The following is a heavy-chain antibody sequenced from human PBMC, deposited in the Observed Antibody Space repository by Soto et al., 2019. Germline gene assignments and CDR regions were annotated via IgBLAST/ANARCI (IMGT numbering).Heavy chain of an antibody. D-gene: IGHD3-16*01. CDR3: VRVGVPGFGSYYGMDV. CDR2: FIPQFRTS. Sequence: QVFLVQSGADVKKPGSSVKVSCEASGRSFASYAISWVRQAPGQGFEWMGGFIPQFRTSKYAQKFQGRLTVTADTSASTAYMELSSLRSEDTAVYYCVRVGVPGFGSYYGMDVWGQGTTVIVSS. V-gene: IGHV1-69*06. J-gene: IGHJ6*02. CDR1: GRSFASYA.